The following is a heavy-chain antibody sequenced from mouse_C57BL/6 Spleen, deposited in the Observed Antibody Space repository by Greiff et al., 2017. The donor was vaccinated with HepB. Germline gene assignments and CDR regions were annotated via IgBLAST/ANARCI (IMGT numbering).Heavy chain of an antibody. CDR1: GYTFTSYG. CDR2: IYPRSGNT. D-gene: IGHD1-1*01. CDR3: ARGSGSITTTTEGYYFDY. J-gene: IGHJ2*01. Sequence: QVQLQQSGAELARPGASVKLSCKASGYTFTSYGISWVKQRTGQGLEWIGEIYPRSGNTYYNEKFKGKATLTADKSSSTAYMELRSLTSEDSAVYFCARGSGSITTTTEGYYFDYWGQGTTLTVSS. V-gene: IGHV1-81*01.